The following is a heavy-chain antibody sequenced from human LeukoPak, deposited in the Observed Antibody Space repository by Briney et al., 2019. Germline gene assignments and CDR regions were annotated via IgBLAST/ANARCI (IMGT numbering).Heavy chain of an antibody. CDR3: ARDSSIVATTYAFDI. Sequence: GGSLRLSCAASGFTFSSYGMHWVRQAPGKGLEWVAVIWYDGSNKYYADSVKGRFTISRDNSKNTLYLQMNSQRAEDTAVYYCARDSSIVATTYAFDIWGQGTMVTVSS. D-gene: IGHD5-12*01. CDR2: IWYDGSNK. V-gene: IGHV3-33*01. CDR1: GFTFSSYG. J-gene: IGHJ3*02.